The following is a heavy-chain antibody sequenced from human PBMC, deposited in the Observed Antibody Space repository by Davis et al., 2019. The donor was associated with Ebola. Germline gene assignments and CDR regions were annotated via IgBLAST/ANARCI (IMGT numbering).Heavy chain of an antibody. CDR2: ISAYNGNT. V-gene: IGHV1-18*01. D-gene: IGHD3-10*01. J-gene: IGHJ6*02. CDR3: RIWFREFQGMDV. CDR1: GYTFTSYG. Sequence: ASVKVSCKASGYTFTSYGISWVRQAPGQGLEWMGWISAYNGNTNYAQKLQGRVTMTRDTSTSTVYMELSSLRSEDTAVYYCRIWFREFQGMDVWGQGTTVTVSS.